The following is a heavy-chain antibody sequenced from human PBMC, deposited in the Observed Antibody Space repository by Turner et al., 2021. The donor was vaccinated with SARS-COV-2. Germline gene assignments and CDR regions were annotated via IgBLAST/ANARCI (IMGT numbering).Heavy chain of an antibody. CDR2: ISGSGGST. D-gene: IGHD4-17*01. Sequence: EVQLLESGGGWVQPGGSLRLSCAASGFTFSSYAMSWVRQAPGKGPEWVSAISGSGGSTYYADSVKGRFTISRDNSKNTLYLQMNSLRAEDTAVYYCAKDEYGDYGVGDYWGQGTLVTVSS. CDR1: GFTFSSYA. J-gene: IGHJ4*02. V-gene: IGHV3-23*01. CDR3: AKDEYGDYGVGDY.